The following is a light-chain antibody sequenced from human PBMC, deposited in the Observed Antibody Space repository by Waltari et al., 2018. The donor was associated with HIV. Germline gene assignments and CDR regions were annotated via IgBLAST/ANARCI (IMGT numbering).Light chain of an antibody. CDR2: EVN. CDR3: SSYTTNSTPVV. J-gene: IGLJ2*01. Sequence: QSALTQPASVSGSPGQSITISCTGTSTDVSFYNSVSWYQLHPGKAPKLIIYEVNNRPSGVSNRFSGSKSGNTASLTISGLQAEDEADYYCSSYTTNSTPVVFGGGTKLTVL. CDR1: STDVSFYNS. V-gene: IGLV2-14*01.